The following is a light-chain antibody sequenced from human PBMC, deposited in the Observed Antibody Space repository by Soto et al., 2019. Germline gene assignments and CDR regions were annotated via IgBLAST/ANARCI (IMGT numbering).Light chain of an antibody. Sequence: EIVMTQSPATLSVSPGERATLSCRASQSVSSNLAWYQQKPGQAPRLLIYGASTRATGIPAGFSGSGSGTEFTLTISSLQSEDSAVYYCQHYNNWPPWTFGQGTKVEIK. CDR1: QSVSSN. V-gene: IGKV3-15*01. J-gene: IGKJ1*01. CDR3: QHYNNWPPWT. CDR2: GAS.